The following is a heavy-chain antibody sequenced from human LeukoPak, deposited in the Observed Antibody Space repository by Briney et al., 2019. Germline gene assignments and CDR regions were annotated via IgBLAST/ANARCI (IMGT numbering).Heavy chain of an antibody. V-gene: IGHV1-2*02. D-gene: IGHD3-10*02. CDR3: ARGTPHMF. Sequence: APLVKAFCKASGYTFTGYYMHWVRQAPGQGLEWMGWINPNSGGTNYAQKFQGRVTMTRDTSISTAYMELSRLRSDDTAVYYCARGTPHMFGGQGTLVTVSS. J-gene: IGHJ4*02. CDR2: INPNSGGT. CDR1: GYTFTGYY.